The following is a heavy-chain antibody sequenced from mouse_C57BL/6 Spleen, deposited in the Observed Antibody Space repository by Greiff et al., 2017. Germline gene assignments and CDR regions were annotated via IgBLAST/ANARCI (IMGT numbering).Heavy chain of an antibody. J-gene: IGHJ3*01. Sequence: EVQRVESGGGLVQPGGSMKLSCAASGFTFSDAWMAWVRQSPEKGLEWVAEIRNKANNHATYYAESVKGRFTIARDDSKIGVYLQMISLRAEDTCINSCTLYGSSYGFAYWGQGTLVTVSA. CDR2: IRNKANNHAT. V-gene: IGHV6-6*01. D-gene: IGHD1-1*01. CDR1: GFTFSDAW. CDR3: TLYGSSYGFAY.